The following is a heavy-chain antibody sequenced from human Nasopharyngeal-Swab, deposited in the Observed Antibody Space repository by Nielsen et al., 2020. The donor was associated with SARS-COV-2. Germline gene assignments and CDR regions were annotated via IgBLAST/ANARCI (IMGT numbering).Heavy chain of an antibody. J-gene: IGHJ6*03. CDR1: AFTFSNFA. D-gene: IGHD5-12*01. V-gene: IGHV3-23*01. Sequence: GGSLRLSCAASAFTFSNFAISWVRQAPGKALEWVSVIDGTGDSSYYADSVKGRFTISRDNSKNTLYLQMNSLRAEDTAVYYCAVHSGYDLYYYYYMDVWGKGTTVTVSS. CDR3: AVHSGYDLYYYYYMDV. CDR2: IDGTGDSS.